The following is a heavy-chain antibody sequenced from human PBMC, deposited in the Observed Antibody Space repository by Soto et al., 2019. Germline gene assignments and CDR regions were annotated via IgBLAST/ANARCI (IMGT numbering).Heavy chain of an antibody. D-gene: IGHD1-26*01. CDR1: GYTFTSYS. CDR2: INAGNGNT. J-gene: IGHJ6*02. CDR3: ARERYPESYWPAYYYYGMDV. Sequence: ASVKVSSKASGYTFTSYSTHWVRQAPGQRLEWMGWINAGNGNTKYSQKFQGRVTITRDTSASTAYMELSSLRSEDTAVYYCARERYPESYWPAYYYYGMDVWGQGTTVTVSS. V-gene: IGHV1-3*01.